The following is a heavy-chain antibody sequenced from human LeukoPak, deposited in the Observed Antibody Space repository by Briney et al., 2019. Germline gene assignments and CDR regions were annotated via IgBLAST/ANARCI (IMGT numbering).Heavy chain of an antibody. CDR3: ARGAKGFDY. CDR2: INPNSGGT. J-gene: IGHJ4*02. V-gene: IGHV1-2*02. Sequence: ASVKVSCKAAGYTFTGLYLHWVRQAPGQGLEWMGWINPNSGGTDFAQKFQGRVTMTRDTSISTAYMELSRLTPDDTAVYFCARGAKGFDYWGQGTLVTVSS. CDR1: GYTFTGLY.